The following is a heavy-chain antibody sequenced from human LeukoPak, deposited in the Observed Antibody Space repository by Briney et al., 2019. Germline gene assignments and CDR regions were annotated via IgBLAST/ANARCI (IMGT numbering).Heavy chain of an antibody. V-gene: IGHV4-61*01. D-gene: IGHD6-13*01. J-gene: IGHJ5*02. CDR2: IYYSGST. Sequence: SETLCLTCAVSGGSVSSGSDYWNCIRQPPGKGLEWIGYIYYSGSTNYNPSLNSRVTTSLDTSKNQFSLKLSSVTAADTAVFYCARGYSSIRGWFDPWGQGTPVTVSS. CDR3: ARGYSSIRGWFDP. CDR1: GGSVSSGSDY.